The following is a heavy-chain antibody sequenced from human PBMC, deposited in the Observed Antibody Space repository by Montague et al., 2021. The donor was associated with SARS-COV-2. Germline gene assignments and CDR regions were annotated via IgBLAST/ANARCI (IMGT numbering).Heavy chain of an antibody. V-gene: IGHV4-61*01. CDR3: ARELEIHDFLSGYYIGD. CDR2: IYYSGST. J-gene: IGHJ4*02. CDR1: GGSVSSGSYH. D-gene: IGHD3-3*01. Sequence: SETLSLTCTVSGGSVSSGSYHWNWIRQPPGKGLEWIGYIYYSGSTSYNPSLKSQVTISLDTSKNQFSLNLTSVTAADTALYFCARELEIHDFLSGYYIGDWGQGTLVTVSS.